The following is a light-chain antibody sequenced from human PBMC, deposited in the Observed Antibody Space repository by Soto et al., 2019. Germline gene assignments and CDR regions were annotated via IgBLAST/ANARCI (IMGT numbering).Light chain of an antibody. Sequence: DIVMTQSPLSLPVTPGEPASISCRSSQSLLHSNGYNYLDWYLQKPGQSPQLLIYLGSNRASGGPDRFSGSGSGTDFTLKISRVEAEDVGDYYCMQALQTPYTFGQGTKLEIK. J-gene: IGKJ2*01. V-gene: IGKV2-28*01. CDR2: LGS. CDR3: MQALQTPYT. CDR1: QSLLHSNGYNY.